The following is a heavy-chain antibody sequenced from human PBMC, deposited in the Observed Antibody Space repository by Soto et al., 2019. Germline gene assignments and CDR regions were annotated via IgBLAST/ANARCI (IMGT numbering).Heavy chain of an antibody. CDR1: GGSFRSGDYY. CDR2: IYYTGST. J-gene: IGHJ6*02. Sequence: QVQLQESGPGVVKPSQTLSLTCTVSGGSFRSGDYYWSWVRQPPGKGLELLGYIYYTGSTFNNPSLKSRVSISIDTSKTQFSLKLSSVTAADTAVYYCARIHFGDEPSYYYYGMDVWGQGTTVTVSS. D-gene: IGHD4-17*01. V-gene: IGHV4-30-4*01. CDR3: ARIHFGDEPSYYYYGMDV.